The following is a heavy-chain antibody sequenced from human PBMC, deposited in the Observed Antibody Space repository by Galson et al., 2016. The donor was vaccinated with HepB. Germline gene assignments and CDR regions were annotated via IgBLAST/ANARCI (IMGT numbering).Heavy chain of an antibody. V-gene: IGHV3-23*01. CDR1: GFRFSDYR. Sequence: SLRLSCAGSGFRFSDYRMNWFRRAPGKGLEWVSTVGTGHFTHYADSVKGRFIVSRDNSESTLYLQMNSLRADDTALYFCAREGYSSGHCGAFDIWGRGTVVAVSS. J-gene: IGHJ3*02. CDR3: AREGYSSGHCGAFDI. D-gene: IGHD6-19*01. CDR2: VGTGHFT.